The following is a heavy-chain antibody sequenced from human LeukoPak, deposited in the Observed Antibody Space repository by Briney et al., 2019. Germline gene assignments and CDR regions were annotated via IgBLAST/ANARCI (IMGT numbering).Heavy chain of an antibody. CDR3: ARGPRLLSYYYYMDV. CDR2: INHSGST. D-gene: IGHD2-21*02. CDR1: GGSFSGYY. J-gene: IGHJ6*03. V-gene: IGHV4-34*01. Sequence: SETLSLTCAVYGGSFSGYYWSWIRQPPGKGLEWIGEINHSGSTNYNPSLKSRVTISVDTSKSQFSLKLSSVTAADTAVYYCARGPRLLSYYYYMDVWGKGTTVTVSS.